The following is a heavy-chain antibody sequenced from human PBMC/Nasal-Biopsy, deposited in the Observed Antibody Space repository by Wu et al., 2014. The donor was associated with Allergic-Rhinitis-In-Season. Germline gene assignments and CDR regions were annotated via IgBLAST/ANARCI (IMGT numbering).Heavy chain of an antibody. Sequence: TLSLTCTVSGGSISSSSYYWGWIRQPPGKGLEWIGSIYYSGSTYYNPSLKSRVTISVDTSKNQFSLKLSSVTAADTAVYYCASLSGSYYRWLNAFDIWGQGTMVTVSS. CDR2: IYYSGST. J-gene: IGHJ3*02. D-gene: IGHD1-26*01. CDR3: ASLSGSYYRWLNAFDI. V-gene: IGHV4-39*01. CDR1: GGSISSSSYY.